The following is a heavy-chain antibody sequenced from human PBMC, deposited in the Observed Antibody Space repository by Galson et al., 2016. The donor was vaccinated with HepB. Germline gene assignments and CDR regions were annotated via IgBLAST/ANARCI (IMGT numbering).Heavy chain of an antibody. CDR1: GFSLSSYG. D-gene: IGHD3-9*01. CDR2: LWYDESNK. CDR3: VREGYYGFLTGYYHYRMDV. Sequence: SLRLSCAASGFSLSSYGIYWVRQAPGKGLEWVALLWYDESNKYYADSVRGRFTISRDNSKNTIYLRMNSLRAEDTAEYYCVREGYYGFLTGYYHYRMDVWGQGTTVTVSS. V-gene: IGHV3-33*07. J-gene: IGHJ6*02.